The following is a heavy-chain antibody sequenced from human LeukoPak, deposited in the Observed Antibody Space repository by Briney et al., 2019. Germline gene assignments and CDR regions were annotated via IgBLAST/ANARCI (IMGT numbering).Heavy chain of an antibody. CDR3: AKDSYSHNGIFDALDI. Sequence: GGSLRLSCAASGFTFSSYAMSWVRQAPGKGLEWVSAISGSGGSTYYADSVKGRFTISRDDSKNTLFLQMNSLRAEDTAIYYCAKDSYSHNGIFDALDIWGQGTMVTVSS. CDR2: ISGSGGST. V-gene: IGHV3-23*01. D-gene: IGHD2-8*01. CDR1: GFTFSSYA. J-gene: IGHJ3*02.